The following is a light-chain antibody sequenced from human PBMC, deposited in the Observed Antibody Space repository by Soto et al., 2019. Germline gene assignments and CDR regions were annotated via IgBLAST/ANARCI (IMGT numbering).Light chain of an antibody. V-gene: IGKV1-39*01. J-gene: IGKJ4*01. CDR1: QTISTY. CDR2: DAS. Sequence: DIQMTQSPSSLSASLGDRVTITCRASQTISTYVTWYQQKPGKAPKALISDASTLQSGVPSRFSRSGSWTDFTLIFSSLQPDDVATYYCQQSFSSLLSFGGGTQVEIK. CDR3: QQSFSSLLS.